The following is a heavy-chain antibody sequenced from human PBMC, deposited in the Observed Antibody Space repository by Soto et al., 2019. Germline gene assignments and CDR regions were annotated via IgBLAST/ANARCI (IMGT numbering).Heavy chain of an antibody. CDR1: GYSFTRHW. Sequence: GGALNISCKADGYSFTRHWIGWVRQVPGRGLEWVAVIYPADSDARYSPSFRGRGTISVDISINTVYLQWRSLKASDTAIYFCARQDLDTAPVRGVSIDSWCQGTPVTVAS. CDR3: ARQDLDTAPVRGVSIDS. D-gene: IGHD5-18*01. J-gene: IGHJ4*02. CDR2: IYPADSDA. V-gene: IGHV5-51*01.